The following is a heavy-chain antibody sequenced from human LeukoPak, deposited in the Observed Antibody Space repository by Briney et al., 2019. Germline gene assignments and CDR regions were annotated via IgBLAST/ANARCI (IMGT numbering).Heavy chain of an antibody. D-gene: IGHD4-17*01. CDR1: GFTFDDYA. J-gene: IGHJ4*02. Sequence: PTGGSLRLSCAASGFTFDDYAMHWVRQAPGKGLEWVSGISWNSGSIGYADSVKGRFTISRDNAKNSLYLQMNSLRAEDTAVYYCARGSVTTFDYWGQGTLVTVSS. CDR2: ISWNSGSI. V-gene: IGHV3-9*01. CDR3: ARGSVTTFDY.